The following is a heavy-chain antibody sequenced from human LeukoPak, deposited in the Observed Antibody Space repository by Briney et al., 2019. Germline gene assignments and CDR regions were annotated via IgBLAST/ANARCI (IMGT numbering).Heavy chain of an antibody. V-gene: IGHV4-34*01. CDR3: ARHGGGAADFGY. D-gene: IGHD3-16*01. Sequence: PSEPLSLTCAVYGGSFSGYYCSWIRKPPGKGLEWFGEINHSESTNYNPSLKSRVTISVDTSKNQFSLRLSSVTAADTAVYYCARHGGGAADFGYWGQGTLVTVSS. J-gene: IGHJ4*02. CDR1: GGSFSGYY. CDR2: INHSEST.